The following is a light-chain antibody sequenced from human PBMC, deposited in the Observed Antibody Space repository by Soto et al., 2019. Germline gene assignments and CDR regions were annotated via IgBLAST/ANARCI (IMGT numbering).Light chain of an antibody. Sequence: EIVLTQSPSTLSLSPGERATLPCRASQPISSNYLAWYQQKPGQAPRLLIYASSTSATGIPDRFSGSRSGTDVTLTSCRLEPEDFARYYCQQYGISPWTFGQGTRVEIK. V-gene: IGKV3-20*01. J-gene: IGKJ1*01. CDR1: QPISSNY. CDR2: ASS. CDR3: QQYGISPWT.